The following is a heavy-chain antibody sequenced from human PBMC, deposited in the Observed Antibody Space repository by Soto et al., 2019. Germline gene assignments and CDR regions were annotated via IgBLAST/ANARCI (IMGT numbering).Heavy chain of an antibody. CDR2: ISYDGSNK. J-gene: IGHJ4*02. V-gene: IGHV3-30*18. D-gene: IGHD6-19*01. CDR1: GFTFSSYG. CDR3: AKEGAVAGYYFDY. Sequence: GSLRLSCAASGFTFSSYGMHWVRQAPGKGLEWVAVISYDGSNKYYADSVKGRFTISRDNSKNTLYLQMNSLRAEDTAVYYCAKEGAVAGYYFDYWGQGTLVTVSS.